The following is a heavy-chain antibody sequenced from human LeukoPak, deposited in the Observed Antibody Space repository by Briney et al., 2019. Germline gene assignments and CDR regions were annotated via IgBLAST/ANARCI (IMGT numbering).Heavy chain of an antibody. CDR3: AKVRVGTAHFDY. V-gene: IGHV3-66*01. J-gene: IGHJ4*02. D-gene: IGHD2-15*01. Sequence: GGSLRLSCAASGFTFSSYAMSWVRQAPGKGLEWVSVIYSGGSTYYADSVKGRYTISRDNSKNTLYLQMNSLRPEDTAVYYCAKVRVGTAHFDYWGQGTLVTVSS. CDR2: IYSGGST. CDR1: GFTFSSYA.